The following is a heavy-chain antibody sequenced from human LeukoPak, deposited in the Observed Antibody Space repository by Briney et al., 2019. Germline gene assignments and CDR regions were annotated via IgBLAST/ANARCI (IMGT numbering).Heavy chain of an antibody. D-gene: IGHD2-15*01. CDR3: AKAIRYCSGGSCYSSLYYGMDV. Sequence: PGASLRLSCAASGFTFSSYAMSWVRQAPGKGLEWVSAISGSGGSTYYADSVKGRFTISRDNSKNTLYLQMNSLRAEDTAVYYCAKAIRYCSGGSCYSSLYYGMDVWGQGTTVPVSS. CDR2: ISGSGGST. J-gene: IGHJ6*02. CDR1: GFTFSSYA. V-gene: IGHV3-23*01.